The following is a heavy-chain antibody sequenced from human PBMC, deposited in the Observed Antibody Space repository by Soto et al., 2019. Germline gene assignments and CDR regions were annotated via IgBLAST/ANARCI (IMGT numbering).Heavy chain of an antibody. V-gene: IGHV3-7*02. Sequence: HPGGSLRLSCAASGFTFSSYWMSWVRKEQGKGLEWVANIKQEGSEKYNGDLVKGRFTISRDNAKNSLYLQMNSLRAEDTAVYYCITDGPDGRAYWGQGTQVTVSS. D-gene: IGHD2-8*01. J-gene: IGHJ4*02. CDR2: IKQEGSEK. CDR3: ITDGPDGRAY. CDR1: GFTFSSYW.